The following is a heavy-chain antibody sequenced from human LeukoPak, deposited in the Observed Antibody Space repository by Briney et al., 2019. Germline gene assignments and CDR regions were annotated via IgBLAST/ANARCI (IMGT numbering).Heavy chain of an antibody. J-gene: IGHJ6*03. CDR3: AKQYKSYSYYYYMDV. Sequence: GGSLRLSCAASGFTFSSYVMSWVRQAPGKGLEWVSGIRGSGGTTYYAGSVKGRFTISRDNSKNTLYLQMNSLRAEDTAVYYCAKQYKSYSYYYYMDVRGKGTTVTVSS. D-gene: IGHD1-1*01. CDR1: GFTFSSYV. CDR2: IRGSGGTT. V-gene: IGHV3-23*01.